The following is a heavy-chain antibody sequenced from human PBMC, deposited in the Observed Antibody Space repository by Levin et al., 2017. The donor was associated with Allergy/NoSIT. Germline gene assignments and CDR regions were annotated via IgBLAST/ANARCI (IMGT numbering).Heavy chain of an antibody. CDR1: GGSFSGYY. J-gene: IGHJ2*01. CDR3: ARCGAGPATVTQHWYFDL. D-gene: IGHD4-17*01. V-gene: IGHV4-34*01. Sequence: PSQTLSLTCGVYGGSFSGYYWSWIRQPPGKGLEWIGEINHSGSTNYMASLESRVTISVDTSKNQFFLNLNSVTAADTGVYYCARCGAGPATVTQHWYFDLWGRGTLVTVSS. CDR2: INHSGST.